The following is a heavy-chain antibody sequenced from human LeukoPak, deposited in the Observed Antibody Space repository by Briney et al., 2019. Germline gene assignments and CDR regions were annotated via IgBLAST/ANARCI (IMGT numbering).Heavy chain of an antibody. CDR1: GFTFSDFT. Sequence: GGSLRLSCAGSGFTFSDFTMNWVRQAPGKGLEWVSCISSSSSSYIYYADSVRGRFTISRDNAKNSLFLQMNSLRAEDTAVYYCARECSGGRCYSLGRGAFDIWGQGTMVTVSS. CDR3: ARECSGGRCYSLGRGAFDI. D-gene: IGHD2-15*01. V-gene: IGHV3-21*01. J-gene: IGHJ3*02. CDR2: ISSSSSSYI.